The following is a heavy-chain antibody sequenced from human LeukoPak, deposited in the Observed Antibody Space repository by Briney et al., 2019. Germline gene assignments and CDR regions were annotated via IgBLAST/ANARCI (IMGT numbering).Heavy chain of an antibody. CDR2: IIPIFGTA. V-gene: IGHV1-69*01. D-gene: IGHD1-14*01. CDR1: GGTFSSYA. J-gene: IGHJ4*02. Sequence: SSVKVSCKASGGTFSSYAISWVRQAPGQGLEWMGGIIPIFGTANYAQKFQGRVTITADESTSTAYMELSSLRSEDTAVYYCAREPEAIRTTYYFDYRGQGTLVTVSS. CDR3: AREPEAIRTTYYFDY.